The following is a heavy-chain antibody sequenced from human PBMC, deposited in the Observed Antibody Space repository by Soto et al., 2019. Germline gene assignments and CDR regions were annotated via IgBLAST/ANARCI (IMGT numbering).Heavy chain of an antibody. V-gene: IGHV3-9*01. CDR3: AKDIGYCSGGSCYADYGMDV. J-gene: IGHJ6*02. Sequence: SLRLSCAASGFTFDDYAMHWVRQAPGKGLEWVSGISWNSGSIGYADSVKGRFTISRDNAKNSLYLQMNSLRAEDTALYYCAKDIGYCSGGSCYADYGMDVWGQGTTVTVSS. CDR1: GFTFDDYA. CDR2: ISWNSGSI. D-gene: IGHD2-15*01.